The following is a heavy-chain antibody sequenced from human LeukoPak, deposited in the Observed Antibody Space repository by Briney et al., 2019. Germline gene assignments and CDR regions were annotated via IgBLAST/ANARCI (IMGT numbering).Heavy chain of an antibody. CDR2: INPSGGST. CDR1: GYTFTSYY. CDR3: ARGYNWNDPGDY. V-gene: IGHV1-46*01. D-gene: IGHD1-1*01. Sequence: ASVKVSCKASGYTFTSYYMHWVRQAPGQGLEWMGIINPSGGSTSYAEKFQGRATMTRDTSTSTVYMGLSSLRFEDTAVYYCARGYNWNDPGDYWGQGTLVTVSS. J-gene: IGHJ4*02.